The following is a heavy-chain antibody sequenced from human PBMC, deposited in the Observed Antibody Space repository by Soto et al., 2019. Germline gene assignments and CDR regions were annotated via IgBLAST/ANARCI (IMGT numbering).Heavy chain of an antibody. J-gene: IGHJ4*02. Sequence: PAGSLRLSCAASGFTFSDYAMHWVRQAPGKGLEWVAVVSHDGRNTHYADAVKGRFTTSRDSSKNTVSLEMTSLRAEDTAVYYCAKGGRQWLVTSDFNYWGQGALVTVSS. CDR2: VSHDGRNT. D-gene: IGHD6-19*01. CDR1: GFTFSDYA. V-gene: IGHV3-30*18. CDR3: AKGGRQWLVTSDFNY.